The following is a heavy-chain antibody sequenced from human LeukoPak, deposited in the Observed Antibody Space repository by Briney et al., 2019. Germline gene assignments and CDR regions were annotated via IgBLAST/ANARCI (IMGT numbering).Heavy chain of an antibody. CDR3: AREGSGWYFDY. J-gene: IGHJ4*02. Sequence: ASVTVSCKASGYTFTGYYIHWVRQAPGQGLEWMGRINPNSGGTNYAQTFQGRATMTRDTSISTAYMELSRLRSDDTAVYYCAREGSGWYFDYWGQETLVTVSS. CDR1: GYTFTGYY. D-gene: IGHD6-19*01. CDR2: INPNSGGT. V-gene: IGHV1-2*06.